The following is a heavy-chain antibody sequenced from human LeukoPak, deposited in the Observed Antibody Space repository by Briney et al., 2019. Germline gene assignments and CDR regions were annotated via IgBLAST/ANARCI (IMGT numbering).Heavy chain of an antibody. CDR3: ARGSGWYQIDY. V-gene: IGHV3-11*04. D-gene: IGHD6-19*01. Sequence: GGSLRLSCAASGFSFSDYYVIWIRQAPGRGLEYVSYISSHGSSIHYADSVKGRFTISRDNAKNSLYLQMNSLRIEDTAVYYCARGSGWYQIDYWGQGTLVTVSS. CDR2: ISSHGSSI. J-gene: IGHJ4*02. CDR1: GFSFSDYY.